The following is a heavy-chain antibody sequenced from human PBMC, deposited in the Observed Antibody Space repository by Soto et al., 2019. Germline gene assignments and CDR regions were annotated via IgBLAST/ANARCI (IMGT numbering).Heavy chain of an antibody. CDR3: ARGFRRYCSSTSCYLGWFDP. V-gene: IGHV1-18*01. CDR1: GYTFTSYG. Sequence: ASVKASCKASGYTFTSYGISWVRQAPGQGLEWMGWISAYNGNTNYAQKLQGRVTMTTDTSTSTAYMELRSLRSDDTAVYYCARGFRRYCSSTSCYLGWFDPWGQGTLVTVSS. D-gene: IGHD2-2*01. CDR2: ISAYNGNT. J-gene: IGHJ5*02.